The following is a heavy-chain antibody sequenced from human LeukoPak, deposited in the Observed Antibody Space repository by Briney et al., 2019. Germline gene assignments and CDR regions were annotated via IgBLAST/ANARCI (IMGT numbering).Heavy chain of an antibody. CDR3: AKARTYDILTGYTR. Sequence: GGSLRLSCAASGFTFDDYAMPWVRQAPGKGLEWVSGISWNSGSIGYADSVKGRFTISRDNAKNSLYLQMNSLRAEDMALYYCAKARTYDILTGYTRWGQGTLVTVSS. D-gene: IGHD3-9*01. CDR2: ISWNSGSI. V-gene: IGHV3-9*03. CDR1: GFTFDDYA. J-gene: IGHJ4*02.